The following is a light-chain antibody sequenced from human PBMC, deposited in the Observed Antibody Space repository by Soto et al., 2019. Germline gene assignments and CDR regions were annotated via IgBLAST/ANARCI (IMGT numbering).Light chain of an antibody. CDR3: QSYDSSLNSYV. J-gene: IGLJ1*01. V-gene: IGLV1-40*01. Sequence: QSVLTQPPSVSGAPGQRVTISCTGSSSNIGAGYDVHWYQQLPGTAPKLLIYGNSNRPSGVPDRFSGPKSGTSASLAITGLQAEDEADYYCQSYDSSLNSYVFGTGTKLTVL. CDR2: GNS. CDR1: SSNIGAGYD.